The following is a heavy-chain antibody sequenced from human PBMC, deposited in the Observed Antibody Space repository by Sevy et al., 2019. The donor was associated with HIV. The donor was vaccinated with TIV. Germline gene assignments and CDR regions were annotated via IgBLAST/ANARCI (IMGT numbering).Heavy chain of an antibody. Sequence: GGSLRLSCAASGFTFSTYNMNWVHQAPGKGLEWVSSITSDSSYIYHADSVKGRFTISRDNAKNSLYLQMNSLRAEDTAVYYCARDRRTLNYYASSGYNYYFDYWGQGTLVTVSS. J-gene: IGHJ4*02. D-gene: IGHD3-22*01. CDR2: ITSDSSYI. CDR3: ARDRRTLNYYASSGYNYYFDY. V-gene: IGHV3-21*01. CDR1: GFTFSTYN.